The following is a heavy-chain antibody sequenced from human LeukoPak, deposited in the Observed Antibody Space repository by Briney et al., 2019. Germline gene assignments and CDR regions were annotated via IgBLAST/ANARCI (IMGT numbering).Heavy chain of an antibody. V-gene: IGHV1-69*04. J-gene: IGHJ6*02. CDR1: GGTFSSYA. CDR3: ATGLGDIAVAPVRMDV. D-gene: IGHD6-19*01. Sequence: VASVKVSCKASGGTFSSYAISWVRQAPGQGLEWMGRIIPILGIANYAQKFQGRVTITADKSTSTAYMELSSLRSEDTAVYYCATGLGDIAVAPVRMDVWGQGTTVTVSS. CDR2: IIPILGIA.